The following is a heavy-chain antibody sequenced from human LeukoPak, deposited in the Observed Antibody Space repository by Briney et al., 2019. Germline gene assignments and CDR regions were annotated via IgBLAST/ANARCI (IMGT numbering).Heavy chain of an antibody. J-gene: IGHJ4*02. CDR2: INPSGSS. V-gene: IGHV4-34*01. CDR1: GGSLSGYY. CDR3: TRGIGH. Sequence: SETLSLTCAVYGGSLSGYYWTWIRQPPGKGLEWIGEINPSGSSNYNPSLKSRVTISVDTSKNQFSLKLSSVTAADTAVYYCTRGIGHLGQGTLVTVSS.